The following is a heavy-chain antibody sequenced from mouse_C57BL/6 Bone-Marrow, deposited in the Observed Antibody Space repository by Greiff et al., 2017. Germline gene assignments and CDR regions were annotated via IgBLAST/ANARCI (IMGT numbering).Heavy chain of an antibody. CDR3: AKDGSYSPYYFDY. J-gene: IGHJ2*01. CDR1: GYTFTSYW. CDR2: IDPNSGGT. D-gene: IGHD2-10*01. V-gene: IGHV1-72*01. Sequence: VQLQQPGAELVKPGASVKLSCKASGYTFTSYWMHWVKQRPGRGLEWIGRIDPNSGGTKYNEKFKSKATLTVDKPSSTAYMQISSLRSEDSAVYYCAKDGSYSPYYFDYWGQGTTLTVSS.